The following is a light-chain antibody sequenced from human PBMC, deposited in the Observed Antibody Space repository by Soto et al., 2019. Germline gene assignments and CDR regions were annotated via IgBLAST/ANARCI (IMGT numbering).Light chain of an antibody. CDR1: QDITNY. V-gene: IGKV1-33*01. J-gene: IGKJ5*01. Sequence: IEIPQSPSSLSASVGDRATIPFQASQDITNYLNWYQQKPGKAPNLLIYGASNLETGVPSRFSGSGSGTDFTFTSSSVPAEDIRTHSSLPSYSLLRFCHGTRLEI. CDR2: GAS. CDR3: LPSYSLLR.